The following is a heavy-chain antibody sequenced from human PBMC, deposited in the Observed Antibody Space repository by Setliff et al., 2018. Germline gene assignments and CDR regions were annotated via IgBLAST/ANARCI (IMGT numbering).Heavy chain of an antibody. D-gene: IGHD3-10*01. J-gene: IGHJ4*02. Sequence: GSLRLSCAASGFIVSNNEMSWVRQAPGKGLEWVSVTYADGTTNYADSVKGRFTISRDTAKNSLYLQMNSLRAEDSAVYYCASYYYGSGSSYIPPHFDYWGLGTLVTVS. CDR2: TYADGTT. CDR3: ASYYYGSGSSYIPPHFDY. V-gene: IGHV3-53*01. CDR1: GFIVSNNE.